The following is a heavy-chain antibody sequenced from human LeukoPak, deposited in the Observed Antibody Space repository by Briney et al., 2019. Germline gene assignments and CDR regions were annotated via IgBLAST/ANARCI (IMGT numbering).Heavy chain of an antibody. D-gene: IGHD2-15*01. J-gene: IGHJ4*02. CDR1: GFTFSSYA. CDR3: ARDPLGAAPYFDY. CDR2: ISYDGSNK. V-gene: IGHV3-30*04. Sequence: GGSLRLSCAAPGFTFSSYAMHWVRQAPGKGLEWVAVISYDGSNKYYADSVKGRFTISRDNSKNTLYLQMNSLRAEDTAVYYCARDPLGAAPYFDYWGQGTLVTVSS.